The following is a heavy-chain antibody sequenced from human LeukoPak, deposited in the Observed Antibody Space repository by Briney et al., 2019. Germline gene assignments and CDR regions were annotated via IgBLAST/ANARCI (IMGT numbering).Heavy chain of an antibody. CDR2: ISAYNGNT. CDR1: VYTFTSYG. CDR3: ARDGYSYGLY. V-gene: IGHV1-18*01. Sequence: ASVTVSCKCSVYTFTSYGISWVRQPPGQGLEWMGWISAYNGNTNNAQKLQGRVTMTTDTSTSTAYMELRSLRSDDTAVYYCARDGYSYGLYWGQGTLVTVSS. D-gene: IGHD5-18*01. J-gene: IGHJ4*02.